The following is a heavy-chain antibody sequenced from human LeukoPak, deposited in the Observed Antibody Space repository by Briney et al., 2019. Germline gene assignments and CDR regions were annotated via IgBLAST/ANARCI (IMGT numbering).Heavy chain of an antibody. V-gene: IGHV3-23*01. CDR3: AKMSSPLVVAATPDY. Sequence: GGSLRLSCAASGFTFSSYAMSWVRQAPGKGLEWVSATSGSGGSTYYADSVKGRFTISRDNSKNTLYLQMNSLRAEDTAVYYCAKMSSPLVVAATPDYWGQGTLVTVSS. J-gene: IGHJ4*02. CDR1: GFTFSSYA. CDR2: TSGSGGST. D-gene: IGHD2-15*01.